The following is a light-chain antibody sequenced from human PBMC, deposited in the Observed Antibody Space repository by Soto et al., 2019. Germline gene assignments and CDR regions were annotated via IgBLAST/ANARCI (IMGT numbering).Light chain of an antibody. V-gene: IGLV2-8*01. CDR3: SSYAGRDIGV. CDR2: EVT. CDR1: SVDLNY. Sequence: QSALTQPPSASGSRGQSVTISCTGTSVDLNYVSWFQQHPGKAPKLIICEVTKRPSGVPDRFSGSKSGNTASLTVSGLQDDDEADYYCSSYAGRDIGVFGGGTKLTVL. J-gene: IGLJ3*02.